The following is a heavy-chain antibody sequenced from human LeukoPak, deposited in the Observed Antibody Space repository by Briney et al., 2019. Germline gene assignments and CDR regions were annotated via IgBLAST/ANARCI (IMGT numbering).Heavy chain of an antibody. CDR2: INPNSGGT. V-gene: IGHV1-2*02. J-gene: IGHJ4*02. D-gene: IGHD2-2*01. CDR3: ARGSAAAHIDY. CDR1: GYTFTGYY. Sequence: ASAKVSCKASGYTFTGYYMHWVRQAPGQGLAWMGWINPNSGGTNYAQKFQGRVTMTRDTSIGTAYMELSRLRSDDTAVYYCARGSAAAHIDYWGQGTLVTVSS.